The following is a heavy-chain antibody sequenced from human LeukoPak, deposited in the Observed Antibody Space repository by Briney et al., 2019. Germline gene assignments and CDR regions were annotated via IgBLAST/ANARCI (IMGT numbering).Heavy chain of an antibody. CDR3: AKDNYDYGDYDGGDY. J-gene: IGHJ4*02. Sequence: GGSLRLSCAASGFTFSTYGIHWVRQAPGKGLEWVAVIRYDGSNKYYADSVKGRFTISRDNSKNTLYLQMNSLRAEDTAVYCCAKDNYDYGDYDGGDYWGQGTLVTVSS. V-gene: IGHV3-30*02. CDR2: IRYDGSNK. CDR1: GFTFSTYG. D-gene: IGHD4-17*01.